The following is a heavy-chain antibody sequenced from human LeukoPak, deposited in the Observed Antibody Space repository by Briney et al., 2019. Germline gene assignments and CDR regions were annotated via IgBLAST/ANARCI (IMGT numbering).Heavy chain of an antibody. V-gene: IGHV3-49*04. CDR1: GFTFSTYG. CDR2: IRSKAYGGTT. CDR3: TTTRTITSIWYYFDY. D-gene: IGHD6-13*01. Sequence: GGSLRLSCAASGFTFSTYGMSWVRQSLGEGLEWVGFIRSKAYGGTTEYAASVKGRFTISRDDSKSITYLQMNSLKSEDTAVYYCTTTRTITSIWYYFDYWGQGALVTVSS. J-gene: IGHJ4*02.